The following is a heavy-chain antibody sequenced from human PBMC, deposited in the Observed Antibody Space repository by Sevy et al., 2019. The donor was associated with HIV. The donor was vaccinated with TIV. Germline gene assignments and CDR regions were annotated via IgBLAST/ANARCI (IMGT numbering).Heavy chain of an antibody. CDR1: DGSIRSGTHS. D-gene: IGHD3-10*01. CDR2: FYSGGAT. CDR3: ARVGLDGSGTFFDS. V-gene: IGHV4-61*09. Sequence: SETLSLTCTAPDGSIRSGTHSWSWIRQPAGKTLEPAEEGLEWMGHFYSGGATKYKPSLNSRISMSVDASKNQFSLKLTSVTAADTAVYFCARVGLDGSGTFFDSWGQGILVTVSS. J-gene: IGHJ4*02.